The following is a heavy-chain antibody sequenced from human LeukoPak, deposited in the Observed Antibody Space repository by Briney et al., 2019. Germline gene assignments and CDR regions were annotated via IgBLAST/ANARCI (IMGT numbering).Heavy chain of an antibody. CDR1: GFTVSSNY. D-gene: IGHD3-3*01. J-gene: IGHJ3*02. CDR2: IYSGGST. V-gene: IGHV3-66*01. Sequence: GGSLRLSCAASGFTVSSNYMSWVRQAPGKGLEWVSVIYSGGSTYYADSVKGRFTISRDNSKNTLYLQMNSLRAEDTAVYYCARDRSDFWSGYPAFDIWGQGTMVTVSS. CDR3: ARDRSDFWSGYPAFDI.